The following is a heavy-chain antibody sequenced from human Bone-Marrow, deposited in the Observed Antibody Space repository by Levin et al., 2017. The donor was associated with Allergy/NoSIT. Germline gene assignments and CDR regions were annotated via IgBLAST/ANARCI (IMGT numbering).Heavy chain of an antibody. CDR1: GGSISGYY. CDR2: IFYSGST. V-gene: IGHV4-59*01. J-gene: IGHJ4*02. Sequence: SETLSLTCTVSGGSISGYYWSWVRQPPGKGLEWVGHIFYSGSTNYNPSLKSRVTISINTSKNQFSLNLTSVTAADTAIYYCTRSVAWEFDYWGQGALVTVSS. CDR3: TRSVAWEFDY. D-gene: IGHD1-26*01.